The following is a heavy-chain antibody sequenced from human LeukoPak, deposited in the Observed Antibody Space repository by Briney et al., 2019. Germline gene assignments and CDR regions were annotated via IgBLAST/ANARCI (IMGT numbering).Heavy chain of an antibody. CDR1: GFTFSRFA. Sequence: GGSLRLSCAASGFTFSRFAMNWVRQAPGKGLEWVGIISNTVSIASFADSAKGRFTISRDNSKNTAYLQMNSLRDDDTALYYCVTESFHYWGQGILVAVSS. V-gene: IGHV3-23*01. CDR3: VTESFHY. J-gene: IGHJ4*02. D-gene: IGHD3-10*01. CDR2: ISNTVSIA.